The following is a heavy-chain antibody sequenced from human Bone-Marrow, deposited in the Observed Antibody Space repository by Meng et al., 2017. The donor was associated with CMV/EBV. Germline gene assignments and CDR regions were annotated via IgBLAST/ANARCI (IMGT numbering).Heavy chain of an antibody. CDR1: GFTISTYI. CDR2: ISGSGHTT. V-gene: IGHV3-23*01. J-gene: IGHJ3*02. Sequence: GGSLRLSCAASGFTISTYIMTWVRQAPGKGLEWVSAISGSGHTTSYADSVKGRFTVSRDNSKNTLYLQMKSLRAEDTAVYYCAKPKADVYDYHAFDIWGQGPMVTVSS. CDR3: AKPKADVYDYHAFDI. D-gene: IGHD3-3*01.